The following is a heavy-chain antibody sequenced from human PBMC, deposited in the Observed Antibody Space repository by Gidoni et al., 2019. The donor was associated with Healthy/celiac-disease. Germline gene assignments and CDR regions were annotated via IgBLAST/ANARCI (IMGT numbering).Heavy chain of an antibody. CDR2: ISWNSGSI. V-gene: IGHV3-9*01. CDR3: AKDIKYISSSEGFYYYGMDV. D-gene: IGHD6-6*01. J-gene: IGHJ6*02. CDR1: GCTLDDSC. Sequence: EVQLVASGGGLVQLGRYLRLSCEGSGCTLDDSCIIWVRYAPGKGLEGVSGISWNSGSIGYADSVKGRFTISRDNAKNSLYLQMNSLRAEDTALYYCAKDIKYISSSEGFYYYGMDVLGQGTTVTVSS.